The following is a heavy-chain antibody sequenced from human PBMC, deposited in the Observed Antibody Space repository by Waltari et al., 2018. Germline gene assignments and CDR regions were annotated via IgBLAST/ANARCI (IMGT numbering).Heavy chain of an antibody. Sequence: QVQLVQSGAEVKKPGASVKVSCQVSGYTLTDLSMPWVRQAPGKGLEWMGGFDPEDGETIYAQKFQGRVTMTEDTSTDTAYMELSSLRSEDTAVYYCATAGYCSGGSCYSLGYFDYWGQGTLVTVSS. D-gene: IGHD2-15*01. CDR2: FDPEDGET. V-gene: IGHV1-24*01. CDR3: ATAGYCSGGSCYSLGYFDY. CDR1: GYTLTDLS. J-gene: IGHJ4*02.